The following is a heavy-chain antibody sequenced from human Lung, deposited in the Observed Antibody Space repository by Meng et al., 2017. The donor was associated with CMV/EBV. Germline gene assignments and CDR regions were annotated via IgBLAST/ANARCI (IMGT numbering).Heavy chain of an antibody. V-gene: IGHV1-2*02. Sequence: SXXVSXXASGYRFTGYYIHWVRQAPGQGLEWMGWINPNTGVTDYAQKFQGRVTMTRDTSIRTGYMEVTRLRSDDTAVYFCARLESEWQGAAYDIWGQGTTVTVSS. CDR3: ARLESEWQGAAYDI. CDR2: INPNTGVT. J-gene: IGHJ3*02. D-gene: IGHD3-3*01. CDR1: GYRFTGYY.